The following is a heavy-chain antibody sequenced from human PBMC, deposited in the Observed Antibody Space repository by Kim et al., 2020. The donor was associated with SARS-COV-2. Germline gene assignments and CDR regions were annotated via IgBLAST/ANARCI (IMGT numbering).Heavy chain of an antibody. J-gene: IGHJ4*02. V-gene: IGHV3-9*01. CDR1: GFNFDDYA. CDR3: AKKIRKGDYGFDY. Sequence: GGSLRLSCAASGFNFDDYAMHWVRQAPGKGLEWVAGINWNSGDIDYADSVKGRFTISRDSAKNSLYLQMNSLRAEDTALYYCAKKIRKGDYGFDYWGQGTLVSVSS. CDR2: INWNSGDI. D-gene: IGHD4-17*01.